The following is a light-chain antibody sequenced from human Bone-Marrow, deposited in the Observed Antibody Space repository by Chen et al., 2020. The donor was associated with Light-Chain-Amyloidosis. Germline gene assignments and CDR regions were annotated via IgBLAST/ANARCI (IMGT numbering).Light chain of an antibody. CDR1: SSDVGGDNH. CDR3: SSYTITITLV. J-gene: IGLJ1*01. CDR2: EVT. V-gene: IGLV2-14*01. Sequence: QSALTQPASVSGSPGQSITISCTGTSSDVGGDNHVSWYQQHPDKAPKLMIYEVTNRPSWVPDRFSGYKSDNTASLTISGLQTDDEADYFCSSYTITITLVFGSGTRVTVL.